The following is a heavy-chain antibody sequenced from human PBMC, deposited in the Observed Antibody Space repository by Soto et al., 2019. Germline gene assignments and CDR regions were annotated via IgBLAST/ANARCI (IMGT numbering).Heavy chain of an antibody. CDR1: GDRFTSYG. D-gene: IGHD6-6*01. CDR2: IDPSDSYT. Sequence: PGESLKISCKGSGDRFTSYGSSWVRQIPGKGLEWMGRIDPSDSYTNYSPSFQGHVTISADKSISTAYLQWSSLKASDTAMYYCARPSSPNYYYGMDVWGQGTTVTVSS. CDR3: ARPSSPNYYYGMDV. V-gene: IGHV5-10-1*01. J-gene: IGHJ6*02.